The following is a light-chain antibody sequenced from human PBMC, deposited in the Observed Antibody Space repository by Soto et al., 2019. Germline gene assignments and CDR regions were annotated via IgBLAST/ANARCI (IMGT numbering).Light chain of an antibody. CDR3: QQYGSSGT. J-gene: IGKJ1*01. V-gene: IGKV3-20*01. Sequence: EILLTRSPGNLSLSPGERATLSCRASQSDSSSYLAWYQQKPGQAPRLLIYGASSRATGIPDRFSGSGSGTDFTLTISRLEPEDFAVYYCQQYGSSGTFGQGTKVDIK. CDR2: GAS. CDR1: QSDSSSY.